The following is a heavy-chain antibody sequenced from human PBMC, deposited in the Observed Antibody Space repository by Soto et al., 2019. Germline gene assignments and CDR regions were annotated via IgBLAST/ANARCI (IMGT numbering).Heavy chain of an antibody. CDR1: GGSMSSYY. D-gene: IGHD3-10*01. Sequence: QVQLQESGPGLVKPSETLSLTCTVSGGSMSSYYWSWIRQPPGKGLEWIGYIYYSGSTNYNPSLTGRATRSVNTPKHQFSLKLSSVTAADTAVYYCARRGYGPGFPYYYGMDVWGQGTTVTVSS. J-gene: IGHJ6*02. V-gene: IGHV4-59*01. CDR2: IYYSGST. CDR3: ARRGYGPGFPYYYGMDV.